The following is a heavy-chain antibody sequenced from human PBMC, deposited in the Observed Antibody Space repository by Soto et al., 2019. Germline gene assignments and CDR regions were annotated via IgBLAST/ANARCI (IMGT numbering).Heavy chain of an antibody. CDR2: ISTNGRTI. V-gene: IGHV3-11*01. J-gene: IGHJ6*02. D-gene: IGHD3-16*01. Sequence: PGGSLRLSCAASGFTFSDYYMGWIRQAPGKGLEWVSYISTNGRTIHYADSVKGRFTISRDNSKNSLYLQMNSLRAEDTAVYYCAKDWAMDVWGQGTTVTVSS. CDR3: AKDWAMDV. CDR1: GFTFSDYY.